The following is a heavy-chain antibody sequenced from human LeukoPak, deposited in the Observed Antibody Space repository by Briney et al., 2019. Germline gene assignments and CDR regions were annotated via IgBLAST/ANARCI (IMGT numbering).Heavy chain of an antibody. CDR2: MNPNSGST. CDR3: ARVRFVVVPAAIKSYYYYYYMDV. V-gene: IGHV1-8*01. D-gene: IGHD2-2*01. CDR1: GYTFTSYD. Sequence: GASVKVSCKASGYTFTSYDINWVRQATGQGLEWMGWMNPNSGSTGYAQKFQGRVTMTRNTSISTAYMELSSLRSEDTAVYYCARVRFVVVPAAIKSYYYYYYMDVWGKGTTVTVSS. J-gene: IGHJ6*03.